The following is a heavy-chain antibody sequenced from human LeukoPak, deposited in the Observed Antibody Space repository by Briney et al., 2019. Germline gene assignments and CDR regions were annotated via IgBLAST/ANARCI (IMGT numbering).Heavy chain of an antibody. CDR2: LNPDSAGT. Sequence: ASVKVSCKASGYTFIDYYINWVRQAPGQGLEWMGWLNPDSAGTNYAQRFQGRVTMTRDPSISTAYMELSRLKSDDTAVYYCARSNWNCDLPGYYFDYWGQGTLVTVSS. J-gene: IGHJ4*02. D-gene: IGHD1-7*01. CDR1: GYTFIDYY. V-gene: IGHV1-2*02. CDR3: ARSNWNCDLPGYYFDY.